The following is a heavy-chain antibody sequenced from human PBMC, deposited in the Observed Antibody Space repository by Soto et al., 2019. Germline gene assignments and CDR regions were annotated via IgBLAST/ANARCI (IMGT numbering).Heavy chain of an antibody. D-gene: IGHD3-3*01. J-gene: IGHJ4*02. CDR3: ARVREFFGVVIPYYLDY. V-gene: IGHV5-51*01. Sequence: GESLKISCKGSGYSFSTYWIGWVRRMPGKGLEWLATIYPGDSDTGYSPSFQGQVTISADKSISTAYLQWSSLKASDTAMYYCARVREFFGVVIPYYLDYWGQGTLVTVSS. CDR1: GYSFSTYW. CDR2: IYPGDSDT.